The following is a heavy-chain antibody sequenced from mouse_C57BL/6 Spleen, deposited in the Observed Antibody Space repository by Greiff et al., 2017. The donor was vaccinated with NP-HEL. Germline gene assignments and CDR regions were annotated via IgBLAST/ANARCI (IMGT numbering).Heavy chain of an antibody. Sequence: QVQLQQSGPELVKPGASVKISCKASGYAFSSSWMNWVKQRPGKGLEWIGRIYPGDGDTNYNGKFKGKATLTADKYSSTAYMQLSSLTSEDSSVYFCARNGYDGGFDYWGQGTTLTVSS. D-gene: IGHD2-2*01. J-gene: IGHJ2*01. V-gene: IGHV1-82*01. CDR3: ARNGYDGGFDY. CDR1: GYAFSSSW. CDR2: IYPGDGDT.